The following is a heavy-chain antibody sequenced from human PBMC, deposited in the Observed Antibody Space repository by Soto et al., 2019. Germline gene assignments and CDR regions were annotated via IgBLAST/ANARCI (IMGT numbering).Heavy chain of an antibody. J-gene: IGHJ6*02. V-gene: IGHV4-34*01. D-gene: IGHD1-1*01. CDR1: GGSFSGYY. CDR2: INHSGST. CDR3: ARYTSYYYYYGMDV. Sequence: TSETLSLTCAVYGGSFSGYYWSWIRQPPGKGLEWIGEINHSGSTNYNPSLKSRVTISVDTSKNQFSLKLSSVTSADTAVYYCARYTSYYYYYGMDVWGQGTTVTVSS.